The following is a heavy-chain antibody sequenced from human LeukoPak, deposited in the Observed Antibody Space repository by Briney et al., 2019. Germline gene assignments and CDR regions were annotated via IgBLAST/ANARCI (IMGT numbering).Heavy chain of an antibody. CDR2: IYYSGST. CDR1: GGSISSGGYY. D-gene: IGHD2-15*01. V-gene: IGHV4-61*08. CDR3: ARTPRGWPPDY. J-gene: IGHJ4*02. Sequence: PSQTLSLTCTVSGGSISSGGYYWSWIRQHPGKGLEWIGYIYYSGSTNYNPSLKSRVTISVDTSKNQFSLKLSSVTAADTAVYYCARTPRGWPPDYWGQGTLVTVSS.